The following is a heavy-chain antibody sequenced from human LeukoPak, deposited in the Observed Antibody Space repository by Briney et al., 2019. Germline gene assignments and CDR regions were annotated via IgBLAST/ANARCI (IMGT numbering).Heavy chain of an antibody. Sequence: ASVKVSCKASGYTFTDYYIHWVRQAPGQGLEWMGWINPNSGGTNYAQKFQGRVTMTRDTSISTAYMELSRLRSDDTAVYYCARALKLKLNWFDPWGQGTLVTVSS. CDR1: GYTFTDYY. CDR3: ARALKLKLNWFDP. J-gene: IGHJ5*02. D-gene: IGHD5-24*01. V-gene: IGHV1-2*02. CDR2: INPNSGGT.